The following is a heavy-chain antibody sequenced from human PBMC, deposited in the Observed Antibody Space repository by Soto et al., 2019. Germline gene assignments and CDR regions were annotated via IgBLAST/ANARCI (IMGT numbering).Heavy chain of an antibody. V-gene: IGHV3-33*01. D-gene: IGHD7-27*01. CDR1: GFTFSSYG. CDR2: IWYDGSNK. CDR3: ARGLTGNWFDP. Sequence: SLRLSCAASGFTFSSYGMHWVRQAPGKGLEWVAVIWYDGSNKYYADSVKGRFTISRDNSKNTLYLQMNSLRAEDTAVYYCARGLTGNWFDPWGQGTLVTVSS. J-gene: IGHJ5*02.